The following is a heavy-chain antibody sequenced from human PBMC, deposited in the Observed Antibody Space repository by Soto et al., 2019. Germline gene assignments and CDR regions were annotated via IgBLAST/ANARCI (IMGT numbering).Heavy chain of an antibody. CDR3: AKGRGTNWYYFDY. D-gene: IGHD7-27*01. V-gene: IGHV3-74*01. Sequence: DVQLVESGGELVQPGGSLRLSCAASGFTFSNYWMHWVRQAPGKGLVWVSRINRDGSTTTYADSVRGRFTISRDNSKNTLYLQMNSLRAEDTAVYYCAKGRGTNWYYFDYWGQGTLVTVSS. CDR2: INRDGSTT. CDR1: GFTFSNYW. J-gene: IGHJ4*02.